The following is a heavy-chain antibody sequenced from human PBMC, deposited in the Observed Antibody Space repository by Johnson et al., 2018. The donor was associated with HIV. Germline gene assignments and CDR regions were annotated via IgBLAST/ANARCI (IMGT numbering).Heavy chain of an antibody. CDR3: AKGVRGSSCYDAFDI. D-gene: IGHD6-6*01. CDR2: ISYDGTSK. Sequence: VQLVESGGGVERPGGSLRLSCVASGFTFDDYGMSWVRQPPGKGLEWVAVISYDGTSKYQADSVKGRFTISRDNSKNTLYLQMSSLRADDTAVYYCAKGVRGSSCYDAFDIWGQGTMVTVSS. CDR1: GFTFDDYG. V-gene: IGHV3-30*18. J-gene: IGHJ3*02.